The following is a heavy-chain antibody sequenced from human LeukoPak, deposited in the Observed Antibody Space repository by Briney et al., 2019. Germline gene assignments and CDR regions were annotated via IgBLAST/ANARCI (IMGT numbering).Heavy chain of an antibody. CDR1: GFTFSSYA. Sequence: GGSLRLSCAASGFTFSSYAMHWVRQAPGKGLEWVAVISYDGSNKYYADSVKGRFTISRDNSKNTLYLQMNSLRAEDTAVYYCAREGDYGDPCYFDYWGQGTLVTVSS. D-gene: IGHD4-17*01. V-gene: IGHV3-30*04. J-gene: IGHJ4*02. CDR3: AREGDYGDPCYFDY. CDR2: ISYDGSNK.